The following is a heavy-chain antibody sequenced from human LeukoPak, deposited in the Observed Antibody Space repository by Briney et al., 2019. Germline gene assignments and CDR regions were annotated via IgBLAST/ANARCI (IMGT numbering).Heavy chain of an antibody. Sequence: PGGSLRLSCAASGFTFSTSGMHWVRQAPGKGLEWVVVIWYDGSNKHYAESVKGRFSISRDNSKSTLYLQMNSLRAEDTAVYYCARARGVSTGYRPIDYWGQGTLVTVSS. V-gene: IGHV3-33*01. D-gene: IGHD3-22*01. CDR3: ARARGVSTGYRPIDY. CDR2: IWYDGSNK. CDR1: GFTFSTSG. J-gene: IGHJ4*02.